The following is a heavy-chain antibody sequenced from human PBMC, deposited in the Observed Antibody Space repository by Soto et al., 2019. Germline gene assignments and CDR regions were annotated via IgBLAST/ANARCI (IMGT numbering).Heavy chain of an antibody. CDR2: IYPGDSDT. D-gene: IGHD1-26*01. J-gene: IGHJ3*02. V-gene: IGHV5-51*01. Sequence: PGESLKISCKGSGYSFTSYWIGWVRQMPGKGLEWMGIIYPGDSDTRYSPSFQGQVTISADKSISTAYLQWSSLKASDTAMYYCARREVGATPGASDAFDIWGQGTMVTVSS. CDR3: ARREVGATPGASDAFDI. CDR1: GYSFTSYW.